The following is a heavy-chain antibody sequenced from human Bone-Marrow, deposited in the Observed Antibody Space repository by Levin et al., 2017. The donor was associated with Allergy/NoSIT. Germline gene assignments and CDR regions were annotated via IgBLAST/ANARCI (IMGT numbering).Heavy chain of an antibody. V-gene: IGHV2-5*01. CDR3: AHLPAISIFEVVTSSNRFDP. D-gene: IGHD3-3*02. J-gene: IGHJ5*02. CDR2: IFWSDDK. CDR1: GFSLSTTGVG. Sequence: SGPTLVKPTQTLTLTCTFSGFSLSTTGVGVGWIRQPPGKALEWLALIFWSDDKRYSPSLENRLTINKDTSKNQVVLTMTHMDPADTATYYCAHLPAISIFEVVTSSNRFDPWGQGTLVTVSS.